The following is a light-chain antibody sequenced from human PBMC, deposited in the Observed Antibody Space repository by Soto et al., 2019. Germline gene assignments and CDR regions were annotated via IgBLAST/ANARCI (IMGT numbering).Light chain of an antibody. Sequence: EIVMTQSPATLSVSPGERATLSCRASQSVSSNLAWYQQKPGQAPRLLIYGASIRATGIPARFSGSGSGTEFTLTISSLQSEYFAVYYCQQYNNWPALTFGGGTKVEIK. CDR1: QSVSSN. V-gene: IGKV3D-15*01. CDR3: QQYNNWPALT. CDR2: GAS. J-gene: IGKJ4*01.